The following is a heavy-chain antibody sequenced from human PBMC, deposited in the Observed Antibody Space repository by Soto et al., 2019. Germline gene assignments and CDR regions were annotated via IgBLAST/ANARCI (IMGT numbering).Heavy chain of an antibody. J-gene: IGHJ4*02. D-gene: IGHD5-12*01. CDR2: INHSGST. CDR3: EGGWLRPYYFDD. V-gene: IGHV4-34*01. CDR1: GGSFSGYY. Sequence: SETLSLTCAVYGGSFSGYYWSWSRQPPGKGLEWIGEINHSGSTNYNPSLKSRVTISVDTSKNQFSLKLSSVTAADTAVYYWEGGWLRPYYFDDWGEGTVVTV.